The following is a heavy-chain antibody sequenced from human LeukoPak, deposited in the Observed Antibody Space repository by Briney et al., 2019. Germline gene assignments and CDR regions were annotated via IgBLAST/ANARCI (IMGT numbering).Heavy chain of an antibody. CDR3: ARLLYSSSWYGDAFDI. CDR2: IYYSGST. Sequence: GSLRLSCAASGGSISSSSDYWGWIRQPPGKGLEWIGSIYYSGSTYYNPSLKSRVSISVDTSKNQFSLKLSSVTAADTAVYYCARLLYSSSWYGDAFDIWGQGTMVTVSS. D-gene: IGHD6-13*01. CDR1: GGSISSSSDY. J-gene: IGHJ3*02. V-gene: IGHV4-39*01.